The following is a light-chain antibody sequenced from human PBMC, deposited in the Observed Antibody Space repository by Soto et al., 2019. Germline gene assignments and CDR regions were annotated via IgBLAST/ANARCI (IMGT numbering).Light chain of an antibody. Sequence: QSVLTQLPSASGSPGQSVTISCTGTSSDVGGYNYVSWYQQHPGKAPKLIIYEVSKRPSGVPDRFSGSKSGNTASLTVSGLQAEDEADYYCSSYAGSTWVFGGGTKLTVL. CDR3: SSYAGSTWV. J-gene: IGLJ3*02. CDR1: SSDVGGYNY. CDR2: EVS. V-gene: IGLV2-8*01.